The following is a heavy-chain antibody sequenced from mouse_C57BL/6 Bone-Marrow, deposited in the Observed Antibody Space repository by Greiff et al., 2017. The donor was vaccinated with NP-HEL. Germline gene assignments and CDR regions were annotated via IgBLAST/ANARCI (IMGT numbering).Heavy chain of an antibody. Sequence: QVQLQQPGAELVKPGASVKLSCKASGYTFTSYWMQWVKQRPGQGLEWIGAIDPADSSTNYNQKFKSKTTLTVDTSSSTANRQLTSLTSEDSAVYYCARSAMDYWGQGTSVTVSS. CDR2: IDPADSST. CDR1: GYTFTSYW. V-gene: IGHV1-50*01. J-gene: IGHJ4*01. CDR3: ARSAMDY.